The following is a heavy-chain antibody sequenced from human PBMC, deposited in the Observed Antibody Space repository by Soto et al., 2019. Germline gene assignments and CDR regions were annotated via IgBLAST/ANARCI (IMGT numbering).Heavy chain of an antibody. CDR3: ARDPGPSFPPTMIVVGWRNWFDP. CDR2: TYYRSKWYN. V-gene: IGHV6-1*01. Sequence: SPTLSLTCAISGDSVSSNSAAWNWIRHSPTRGLEWLGRTYYRSKWYNDYAVSVKSRITINPDTSKNQFSLQLNSVTPEYTAVYYCARDPGPSFPPTMIVVGWRNWFDPWGQGTLVTVSS. J-gene: IGHJ5*02. D-gene: IGHD3-22*01. CDR1: GDSVSSNSAA.